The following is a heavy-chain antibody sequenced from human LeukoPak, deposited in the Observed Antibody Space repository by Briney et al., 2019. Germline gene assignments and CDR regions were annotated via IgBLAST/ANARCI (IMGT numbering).Heavy chain of an antibody. CDR1: GYTFTSYG. V-gene: IGHV1-18*01. J-gene: IGHJ3*02. CDR3: ARDLTYYYDSSGFGPGAFDI. Sequence: ASVKVSGKASGYTFTSYGIIWVRQAPGQGLEWMGWISAYNGNTKYAQKFQGRVTITADKSTSTAYMELSSLRSEDTAVYYCARDLTYYYDSSGFGPGAFDIWGQGTMVTVSS. CDR2: ISAYNGNT. D-gene: IGHD3-22*01.